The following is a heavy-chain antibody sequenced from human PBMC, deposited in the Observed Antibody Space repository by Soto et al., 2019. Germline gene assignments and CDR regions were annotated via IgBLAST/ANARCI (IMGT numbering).Heavy chain of an antibody. J-gene: IGHJ3*02. D-gene: IGHD5-18*01. CDR1: GFTFDDYA. Sequence: EVQLVESGGGLVQPGRSLRLSCAASGFTFDDYAMHWVRQAPGKGLEWVSGISWNSGSIGYADSVKGRFTISRDNAKNSLYLRMNSLRAEDTALYYCAKDRGYSYGSAFDIWGQGTMVTVSS. CDR3: AKDRGYSYGSAFDI. V-gene: IGHV3-9*01. CDR2: ISWNSGSI.